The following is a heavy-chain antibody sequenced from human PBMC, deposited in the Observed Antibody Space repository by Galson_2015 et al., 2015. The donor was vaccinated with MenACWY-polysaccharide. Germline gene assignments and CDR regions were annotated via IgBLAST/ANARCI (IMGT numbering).Heavy chain of an antibody. CDR3: VRGGFGQTVGRFDY. V-gene: IGHV6-1*01. CDR1: GDSVSSNSVS. CDR2: TYYRTKWYD. D-gene: IGHD3-10*01. Sequence: CAISGDSVSSNSVSWNWIRQTPSRGLEWLGRTYYRTKWYDDYAVSVRSRMTINPDTSKNQFSLHLNSVTPVDTAVYYCVRGGFGQTVGRFDYWGQGALVTVSS. J-gene: IGHJ4*02.